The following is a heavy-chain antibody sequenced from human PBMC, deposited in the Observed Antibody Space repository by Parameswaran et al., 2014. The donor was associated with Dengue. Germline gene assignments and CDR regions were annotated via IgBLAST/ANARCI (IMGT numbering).Heavy chain of an antibody. D-gene: IGHD6-6*01. CDR2: IYYSGST. J-gene: IGHJ6*01. Sequence: RWIRQPPGKGLEWIGYIYYSGSTNYNPLLKSRVTISIDTSKDQFSLKLSSVTAADTAVYYCARTREYASSKRSYTYYGLDVWGPGTTVTVSS. CDR3: ARTREYASSKRSYTYYGLDV. V-gene: IGHV4-59*01.